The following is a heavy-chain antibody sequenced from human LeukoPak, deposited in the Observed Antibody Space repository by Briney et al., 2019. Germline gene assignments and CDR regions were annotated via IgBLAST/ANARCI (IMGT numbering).Heavy chain of an antibody. V-gene: IGHV3-23*01. CDR3: AKGAMVRGVTSGAGYYYYMDV. CDR2: ISGSAGST. Sequence: GGSLRLSCAASGFTFSIYDMSWVRQAPGKGLEWVSAISGSAGSTYYADSVKGRFTISRDNSKNTLYLQMNSLRAEDTALYYCAKGAMVRGVTSGAGYYYYMDVWGKGTTVTVSS. J-gene: IGHJ6*03. CDR1: GFTFSIYD. D-gene: IGHD3-10*01.